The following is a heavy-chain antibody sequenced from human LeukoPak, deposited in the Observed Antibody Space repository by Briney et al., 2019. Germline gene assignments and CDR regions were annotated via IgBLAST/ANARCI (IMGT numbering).Heavy chain of an antibody. D-gene: IGHD2-8*01. CDR3: ARDFWSNAVSDPYYFDY. Sequence: PGGSLRLSCAASGFTFNIYGMHWVRQAPGKGLEWVALVWYDGTKNFYADSVKGRFTISRDNSKNTLYLQMNTLRPDDTAMYYCARDFWSNAVSDPYYFDYWGQGTLVTVS. V-gene: IGHV3-33*01. CDR2: VWYDGTKN. CDR1: GFTFNIYG. J-gene: IGHJ4*02.